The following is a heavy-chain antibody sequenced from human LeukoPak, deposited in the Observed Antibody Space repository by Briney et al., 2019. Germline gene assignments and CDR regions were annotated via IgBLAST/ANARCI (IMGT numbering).Heavy chain of an antibody. Sequence: SQTLSLTCTVSGGSISSGSYYWSWIRQPAGKGLEWIGPIYTSGSTNYNPSLKSRVTISVDTSKNQFSLKLSSVTAADTAVYYCARAIELAATGTRWFDPWGQGTLVTVSS. J-gene: IGHJ5*02. CDR3: ARAIELAATGTRWFDP. CDR2: IYTSGST. CDR1: GGSISSGSYY. D-gene: IGHD6-13*01. V-gene: IGHV4-61*02.